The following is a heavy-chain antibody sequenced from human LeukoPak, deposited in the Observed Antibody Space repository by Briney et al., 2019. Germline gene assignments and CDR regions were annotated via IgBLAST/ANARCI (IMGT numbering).Heavy chain of an antibody. D-gene: IGHD2-15*01. CDR2: ISWNSGSI. J-gene: IGHJ4*02. CDR1: GFTFDDYA. CDR3: ARGSCSGGSCYSYYVDY. Sequence: PGRSLTLSCAASGFTFDDYAMQWVRQAPGKGLEWVSGISWNSGSIGYADSVKGRFTISRDNAKNSLYLQMNSLRAEDTAVYYCARGSCSGGSCYSYYVDYWGQGTLVTVSS. V-gene: IGHV3-9*01.